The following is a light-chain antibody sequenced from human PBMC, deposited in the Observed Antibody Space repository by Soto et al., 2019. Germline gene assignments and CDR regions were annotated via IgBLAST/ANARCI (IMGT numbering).Light chain of an antibody. J-gene: IGLJ2*01. CDR1: SSDVGTYNR. CDR2: EVN. V-gene: IGLV2-18*01. CDR3: SLYTTSSSRVV. Sequence: QSALTRPPSVSGSPGQSVTITCTGTSSDVGTYNRVSWYQQPPGTAPKLIIYEVNNRPSGVPDRFSGSKSGNTASLTISGLQAEDEADYHCSLYTTSSSRVVFGGGTKLTVL.